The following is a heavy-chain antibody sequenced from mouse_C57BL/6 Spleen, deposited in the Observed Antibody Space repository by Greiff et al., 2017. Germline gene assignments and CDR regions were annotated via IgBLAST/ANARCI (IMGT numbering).Heavy chain of an antibody. CDR2: IYPGSGNT. Sequence: QVQLQQSGAELVRPGASVKLSCKASGYTFTDYYINWVKQRPGQGLEWIARIYPGSGNTYYNEKFKGKDTLTAEKSSSTAYMQLSSLTSEDSAVYFCARGNWDDFDYWGQGTTLTVSS. D-gene: IGHD4-1*01. CDR1: GYTFTDYY. V-gene: IGHV1-76*01. J-gene: IGHJ2*01. CDR3: ARGNWDDFDY.